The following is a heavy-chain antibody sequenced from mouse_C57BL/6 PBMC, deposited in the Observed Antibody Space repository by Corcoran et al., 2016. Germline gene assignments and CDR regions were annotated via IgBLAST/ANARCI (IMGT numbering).Heavy chain of an antibody. CDR3: AREFITTVVAPFAY. Sequence: EVQLQQSGPELVKPGASVKISCKASGYTFTDYYMNWVKQSHGKSLEWIGDINPNNGGTSYNQKFKGKATLTVDKSSSTAYMELRSLTSEDSAVYYCAREFITTVVAPFAYWGQGTLVTVSA. CDR1: GYTFTDYY. D-gene: IGHD1-1*01. CDR2: INPNNGGT. V-gene: IGHV1-26*01. J-gene: IGHJ3*01.